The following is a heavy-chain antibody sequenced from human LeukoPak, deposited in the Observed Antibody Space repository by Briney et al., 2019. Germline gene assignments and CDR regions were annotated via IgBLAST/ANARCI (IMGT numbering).Heavy chain of an antibody. V-gene: IGHV3-23*01. CDR3: AKDRLGGPYFFHY. CDR1: GFTFNSYA. CDR2: ISGSGGDT. D-gene: IGHD3-16*01. J-gene: IGHJ4*02. Sequence: GGSLRLSCAASGFTFNSYAMIWVRQAPGKGLEWVSGISGSGGDTYYADSVKGRFTISRDNSKNTLYLQINSLRAEDTAVYFCAKDRLGGPYFFHYWGQGTLVTVSS.